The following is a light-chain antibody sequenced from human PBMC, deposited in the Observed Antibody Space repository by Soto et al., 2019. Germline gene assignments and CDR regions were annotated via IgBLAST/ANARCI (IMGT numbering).Light chain of an antibody. CDR2: SNN. J-gene: IGLJ1*01. V-gene: IGLV1-44*01. Sequence: QSVLTQPPSASGTPGQRVSISCSGGMYNIGSNTVDWYQHLPRTAPKLLIYSNNQRPSGVPGRFSGSKSGTSASLAISGLQSDDEADYYCAAWDDTLNAQVFGTGTKVTVL. CDR3: AAWDDTLNAQV. CDR1: MYNIGSNT.